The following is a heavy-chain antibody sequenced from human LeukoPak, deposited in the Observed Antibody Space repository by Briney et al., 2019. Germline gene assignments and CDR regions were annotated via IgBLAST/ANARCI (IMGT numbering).Heavy chain of an antibody. CDR2: INPNSGDT. CDR1: EYTFTAYY. J-gene: IGHJ5*02. D-gene: IGHD6-19*01. CDR3: ARVGQWLVENDWFDP. Sequence: ASVKVSCKASEYTFTAYYVHWVRQAPGHGLEWMGWINPNSGDTNFAQNFQGRVTMTRDTSISTVYMELSRLRSGDTAVYYCARVGQWLVENDWFDPWGQGTLVTVSS. V-gene: IGHV1-2*02.